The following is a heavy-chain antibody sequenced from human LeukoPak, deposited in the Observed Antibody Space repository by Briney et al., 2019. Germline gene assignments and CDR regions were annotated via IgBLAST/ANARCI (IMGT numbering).Heavy chain of an antibody. CDR3: ARARYGDKLHYYYYYMDV. J-gene: IGHJ6*03. V-gene: IGHV4-39*07. CDR1: GGSISSSSYY. Sequence: SETLSLTCTVSGGSISSSSYYWGWIRQPPGKGLEWIGSIYYSGSTYYNPSLKSRVAISVDTSKNQFSLKLSSVTAADTAVYYCARARYGDKLHYYYYYMDVWGKGTTVTVSS. CDR2: IYYSGST. D-gene: IGHD4-23*01.